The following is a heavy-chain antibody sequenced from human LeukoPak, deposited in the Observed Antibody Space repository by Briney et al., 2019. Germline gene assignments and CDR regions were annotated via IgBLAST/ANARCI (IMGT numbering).Heavy chain of an antibody. J-gene: IGHJ4*02. Sequence: PGGSLRLPCAAFGFTFSSYSMNWVRQAPGKGLEWVSYISSSSSTIYYADSVKGRFTISRDNAKNSLYLQMNSLRAEDTAVYYCARDLVATIFYFDYWGQGTLVTVSS. CDR2: ISSSSSTI. CDR3: ARDLVATIFYFDY. CDR1: GFTFSSYS. D-gene: IGHD5-12*01. V-gene: IGHV3-48*01.